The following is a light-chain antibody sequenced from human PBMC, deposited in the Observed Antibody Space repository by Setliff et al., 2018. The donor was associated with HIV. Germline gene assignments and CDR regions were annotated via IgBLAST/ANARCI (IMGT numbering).Light chain of an antibody. CDR1: ALPQKY. J-gene: IGLJ1*01. CDR2: EDS. V-gene: IGLV3-10*01. CDR3: YSTDNSGNHYV. Sequence: SYELAQPPSVSVSPGQTARITCSGDALPQKYAYWYQQKSGQAPVLVIYEDSKRPSGIPERISGSSAGSVATLTIGGAQVEDEGDYYCYSTDNSGNHYVFGAGTKVTVL.